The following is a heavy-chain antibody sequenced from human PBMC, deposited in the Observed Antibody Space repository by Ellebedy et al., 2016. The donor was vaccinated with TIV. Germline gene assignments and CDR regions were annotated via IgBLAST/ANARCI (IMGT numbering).Heavy chain of an antibody. Sequence: MPSETLSLTCTVSGGSISSGGYYWSWIRQPPGKGLEWIGEINHSGSTNYNPSLKSRFTISVDTSKNQFSLKLSSVTAADTAVYYCASSLMVVSDSDYWGQGTLVTVSS. CDR2: INHSGST. J-gene: IGHJ4*02. CDR3: ASSLMVVSDSDY. CDR1: GGSISSGGYY. V-gene: IGHV4-39*07. D-gene: IGHD2-15*01.